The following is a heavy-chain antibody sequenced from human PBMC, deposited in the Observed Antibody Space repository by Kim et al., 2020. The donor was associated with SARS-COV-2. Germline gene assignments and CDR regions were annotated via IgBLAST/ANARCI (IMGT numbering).Heavy chain of an antibody. J-gene: IGHJ4*02. V-gene: IGHV3-21*01. Sequence: GGSLRLSCAASGFTFSSYSMNWVRQAPGKGLEWVSSISSSSSYIYYADSVKGRFTISRDNAKNSLYLQMNSLRAEDTAVYYCARDLAPARNDSSGYYYYWGQGTLVTVSS. CDR3: ARDLAPARNDSSGYYYY. CDR1: GFTFSSYS. CDR2: ISSSSSYI. D-gene: IGHD3-22*01.